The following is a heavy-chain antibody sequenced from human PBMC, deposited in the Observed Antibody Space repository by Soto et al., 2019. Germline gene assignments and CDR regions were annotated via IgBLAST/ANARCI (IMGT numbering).Heavy chain of an antibody. CDR2: ISYDGSNK. Sequence: GGSLRLSCAASGFTFSSYGMHWVRQAPGKGLEWVAVISYDGSNKYYADSVKGRFTISRDNSKNTLYLQMNSLRAEDTAVYYCAKEGWTNTYYYYGMDVWGQGTTVTVSS. CDR1: GFTFSSYG. CDR3: AKEGWTNTYYYYGMDV. J-gene: IGHJ6*02. D-gene: IGHD2-15*01. V-gene: IGHV3-30*18.